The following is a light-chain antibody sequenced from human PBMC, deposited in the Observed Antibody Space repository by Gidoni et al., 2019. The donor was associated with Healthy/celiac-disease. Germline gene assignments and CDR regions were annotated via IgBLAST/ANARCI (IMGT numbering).Light chain of an antibody. CDR3: QQYGSSPWT. Sequence: ATLSCRASQSVSSSYLAWYQQKPGQAPRLLIFGASNRATGIPDRFSGSGSGTDFTLTISRLEPEDFAVYYCQQYGSSPWTFXQXTRVEIK. CDR2: GAS. CDR1: QSVSSSY. J-gene: IGKJ1*01. V-gene: IGKV3-20*01.